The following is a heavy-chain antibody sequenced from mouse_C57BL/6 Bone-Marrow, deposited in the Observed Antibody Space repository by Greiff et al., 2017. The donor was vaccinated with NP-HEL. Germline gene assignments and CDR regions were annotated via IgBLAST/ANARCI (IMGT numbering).Heavy chain of an antibody. CDR1: GYTFTSYW. Sequence: QVQLQQPGAELVKPGASVKMSCKASGYTFTSYWITWVKQRPGQGLEWIGDIYPGSGSTNYNEKFKSKATLTVDTSSSTAYMQLSSLTSEDSAVYYCARSGSSPAWFANWGQGTLVTVSA. CDR2: IYPGSGST. D-gene: IGHD1-1*01. V-gene: IGHV1-55*01. J-gene: IGHJ3*01. CDR3: ARSGSSPAWFAN.